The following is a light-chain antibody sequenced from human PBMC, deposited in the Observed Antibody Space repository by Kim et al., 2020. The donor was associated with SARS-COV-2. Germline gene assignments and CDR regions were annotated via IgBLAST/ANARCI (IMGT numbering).Light chain of an antibody. CDR1: QSINNW. J-gene: IGKJ1*01. V-gene: IGKV1-5*01. Sequence: DVQMTQSPSTLSASVGDRVTITCRASQSINNWLAWYQQKPGKAPKLLIYDVSILQSGVPSRFSGSGSGTEFTLTISSLQPDDFATYYCQKYNSYSGTFGQGTKVDIK. CDR3: QKYNSYSGT. CDR2: DVS.